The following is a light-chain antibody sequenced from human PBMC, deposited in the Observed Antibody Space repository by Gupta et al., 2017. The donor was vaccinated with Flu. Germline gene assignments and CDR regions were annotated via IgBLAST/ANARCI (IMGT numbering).Light chain of an antibody. V-gene: IGKV1-5*03. CDR2: KTS. J-gene: IGKJ2*01. Sequence: DIQMTQFPSTLSASVGDRVTISCRTSQTIRSLLAWYQQKPGKAPKILIYKTSTFRSGVPSRFSDSGYGTEFTRPSDSMQPDDSETDDCQFQHVFGQGTKLEIK. CDR1: QTIRSL. CDR3: QFQHV.